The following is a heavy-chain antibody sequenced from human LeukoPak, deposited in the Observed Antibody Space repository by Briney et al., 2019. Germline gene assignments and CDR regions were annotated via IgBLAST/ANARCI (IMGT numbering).Heavy chain of an antibody. J-gene: IGHJ4*02. CDR3: ARDGFLY. D-gene: IGHD2/OR15-2a*01. CDR2: IWYDGSNK. CDR1: GFTFSSYG. V-gene: IGHV3-33*01. Sequence: PGGSLRLSCAASGFTFSSYGLHWVRQAPGKGLEWVAVIWYDGSNKYYADSVKGRFTISRDNSKNTLYLQMNSLRAEDTAVYFCARDGFLYWGQGTLVTVSS.